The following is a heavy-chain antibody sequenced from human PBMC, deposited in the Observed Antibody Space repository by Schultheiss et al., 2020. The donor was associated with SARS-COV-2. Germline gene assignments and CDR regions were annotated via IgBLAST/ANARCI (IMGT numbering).Heavy chain of an antibody. CDR2: IIPIFGTA. D-gene: IGHD1-26*01. Sequence: SVKVSCKASGYTFTSYYMHWVRQAPGQGLEWMGGIIPIFGTANYAQKFQGRVTITADESTSTAYMELSSLRSEDTAVYYCARVIGGTYFEYWGRGTLVTVAS. CDR3: ARVIGGTYFEY. J-gene: IGHJ4*01. V-gene: IGHV1-69*13. CDR1: GYTFTSYY.